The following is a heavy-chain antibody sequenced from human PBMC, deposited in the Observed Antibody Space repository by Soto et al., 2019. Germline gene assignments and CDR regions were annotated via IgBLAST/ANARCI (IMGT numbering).Heavy chain of an antibody. V-gene: IGHV3-23*01. CDR1: GFPFSSSA. CDR3: AKADFGELFDY. J-gene: IGHJ4*02. D-gene: IGHD3-10*01. Sequence: GGSLRLSGAASGFPFSSSAMSWVRQAPGKGLEWVSGISGSDHITYYADSVKGRFTISRDYSKKTLYLQMNSLRVEDTAVYFCAKADFGELFDYWGQGTLVTVSS. CDR2: ISGSDHIT.